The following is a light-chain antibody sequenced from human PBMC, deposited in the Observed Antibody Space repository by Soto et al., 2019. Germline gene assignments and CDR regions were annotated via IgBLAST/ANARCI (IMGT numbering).Light chain of an antibody. CDR1: QSVSSSY. Sequence: EIVLTQSPGTLSLSPGERATLSCRASQSVSSSYLAWYQQKPGQAPRLLIYGASSRATGIPDRFSGSGSGTASTLTMSGRELEDVAAYSCHQYESWTFGQGTKLDIK. J-gene: IGKJ1*01. CDR2: GAS. V-gene: IGKV3-20*01. CDR3: HQYESWT.